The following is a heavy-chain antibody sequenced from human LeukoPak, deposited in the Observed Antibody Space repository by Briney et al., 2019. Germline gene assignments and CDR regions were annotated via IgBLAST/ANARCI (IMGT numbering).Heavy chain of an antibody. CDR2: IYHSGST. CDR1: GGSLTSNNW. V-gene: IGHV4-4*02. CDR3: ASGAGDRYCSGGSCFSYGN. J-gene: IGHJ4*02. Sequence: PSETLSLTCAVSGGSLTSNNWWSWVRHPPGKGLEWIGEIYHSGSTNYNPSLKSRVTISVDKSKKQFSVKLSPVTAADTAVYYCASGAGDRYCSGGSCFSYGNWGQGTLVTVSS. D-gene: IGHD2-15*01.